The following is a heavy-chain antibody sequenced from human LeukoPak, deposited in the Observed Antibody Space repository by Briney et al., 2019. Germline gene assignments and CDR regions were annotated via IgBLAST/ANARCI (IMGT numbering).Heavy chain of an antibody. D-gene: IGHD2-2*02. CDR1: GGSISSSSYY. CDR2: IYYSGST. V-gene: IGHV4-39*01. J-gene: IGHJ4*02. CDR3: ARGYQDIVVVPAAILDFDY. Sequence: SETLSLTCTVSGGSISSSSYYWGWIRQPPGKGLEWIGSIYYSGSTYYNPSLKSRVTISVDTSKNQFSLKLSSVTAADTAVYYCARGYQDIVVVPAAILDFDYWGQGTLVTVSS.